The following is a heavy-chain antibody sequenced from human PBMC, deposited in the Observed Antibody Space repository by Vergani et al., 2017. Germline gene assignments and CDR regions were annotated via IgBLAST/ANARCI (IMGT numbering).Heavy chain of an antibody. Sequence: EVQLVESGGGLVQPGGSLRLSCAASGFTFSSYWMSWVRQAPGKGLEGVANIKQDGSEKYYVDSVKGRFTISRDNAKNSLYLQMNSLRAEDTAVYYCASYMEWLPPHDYYYYMDVWGKGTTVTVSS. CDR3: ASYMEWLPPHDYYYYMDV. J-gene: IGHJ6*03. V-gene: IGHV3-7*01. CDR1: GFTFSSYW. D-gene: IGHD3-3*01. CDR2: IKQDGSEK.